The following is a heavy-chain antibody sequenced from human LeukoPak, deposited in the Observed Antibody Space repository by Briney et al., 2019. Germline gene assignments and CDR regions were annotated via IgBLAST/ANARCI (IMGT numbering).Heavy chain of an antibody. J-gene: IGHJ4*02. D-gene: IGHD1-26*01. V-gene: IGHV3-48*04. CDR3: ANLVGAGDY. CDR2: ITSTSSTI. Sequence: PGGSLRLSCTASGFTFNNYNMNWVRQAPGKGLEWVSYITSTSSTIYYADSVKGRFTISRDNARNSLYLQMNSLRAEDTAVYYCANLVGAGDYWGQGTLVTVSS. CDR1: GFTFNNYN.